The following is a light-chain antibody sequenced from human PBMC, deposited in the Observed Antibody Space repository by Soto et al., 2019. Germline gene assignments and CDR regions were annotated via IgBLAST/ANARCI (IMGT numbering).Light chain of an antibody. Sequence: QSALTQPASVSVSPGQSITISCTGTSSDVGSHNLVSWYQQHPGQAPKLMIYEVSKRPLGVSARFSASKSGNTASLTISGLQAEDEADYYCCTYGGSRAVFGGGTQLTVL. CDR2: EVS. V-gene: IGLV2-23*02. CDR1: SSDVGSHNL. J-gene: IGLJ7*01. CDR3: CTYGGSRAV.